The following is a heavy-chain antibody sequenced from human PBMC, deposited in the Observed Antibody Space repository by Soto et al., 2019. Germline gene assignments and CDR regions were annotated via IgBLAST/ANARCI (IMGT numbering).Heavy chain of an antibody. Sequence: VGSLRLSCVGSGFTFSTYSINWVRQAPGKGLEWVSSISSRSDIYYADSVKGRFTISRDNAKNSVSLQMNSLRAEDTAVYYCAREYTAWPLAYGLDVWGQGTTVPVSS. J-gene: IGHJ6*02. D-gene: IGHD2-2*02. CDR2: ISSRSDI. CDR3: AREYTAWPLAYGLDV. CDR1: GFTFSTYS. V-gene: IGHV3-21*01.